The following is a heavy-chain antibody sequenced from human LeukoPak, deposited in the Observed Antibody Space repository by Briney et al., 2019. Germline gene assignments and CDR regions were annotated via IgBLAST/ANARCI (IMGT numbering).Heavy chain of an antibody. CDR2: INPNSGGT. Sequence: ASVKVSCKASGYTFTGYYMHWVRQAPGQGLEWMGRINPNSGGTNYAQKFQGRVTMTRDTSISTAYMELSRLSSDDTAVYYCARDAYSGSYSYYFDYWGQGTLVTVSS. D-gene: IGHD1-26*01. V-gene: IGHV1-2*06. CDR3: ARDAYSGSYSYYFDY. CDR1: GYTFTGYY. J-gene: IGHJ4*02.